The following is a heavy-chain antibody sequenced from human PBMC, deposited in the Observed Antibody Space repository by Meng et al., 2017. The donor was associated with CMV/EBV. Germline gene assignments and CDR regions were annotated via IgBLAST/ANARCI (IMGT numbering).Heavy chain of an antibody. J-gene: IGHJ6*02. CDR1: GFTFSSYS. V-gene: IGHV3-21*01. Sequence: GESLKISCAASGFTFSSYSMNWVRQAPGKGLEWVSSISSSSYIYYADSVKGRFTISRDNAKNSLYLQMNSLRAEDTAVYYCARDGFLEWLLYMAAETYYYYGMDVWGQGTTVTVSS. CDR3: ARDGFLEWLLYMAAETYYYYGMDV. D-gene: IGHD3-3*01. CDR2: ISSSSYI.